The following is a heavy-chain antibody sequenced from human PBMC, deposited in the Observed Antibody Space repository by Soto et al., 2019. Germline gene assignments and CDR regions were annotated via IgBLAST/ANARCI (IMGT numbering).Heavy chain of an antibody. J-gene: IGHJ4*02. D-gene: IGHD2-2*01. V-gene: IGHV3-15*01. CDR2: IKSKTDGGTT. CDR1: GFTFSNAC. CDR3: TTGCSSTSCRDY. Sequence: GGSLRLSFAASGFTFSNACMSWGRQAPGKGLEWVGRIKSKTDGGTTDYAAPVKGRFTISRDDSKNTLYLQMNSLKTEDTAVYYCTTGCSSTSCRDYWGQGTLVTVSS.